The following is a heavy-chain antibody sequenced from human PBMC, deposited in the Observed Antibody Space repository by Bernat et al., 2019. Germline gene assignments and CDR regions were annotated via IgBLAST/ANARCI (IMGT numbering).Heavy chain of an antibody. CDR1: GFTFSSYA. D-gene: IGHD3-22*01. J-gene: IGHJ4*02. V-gene: IGHV3-30-3*01. CDR3: ARDQYYYDSSGYYYAEETIAYYFDY. CDR2: ISYDGSNK. Sequence: QVQLVESGGGVVQPGRSLILSCAASGFTFSSYAMHWVRQAPGKGLEWVAVISYDGSNKYYADSVKGRFTISRDNSKNTLYLQMNSLRAEDTAVYYCARDQYYYDSSGYYYAEETIAYYFDYWGQGTLVTVSS.